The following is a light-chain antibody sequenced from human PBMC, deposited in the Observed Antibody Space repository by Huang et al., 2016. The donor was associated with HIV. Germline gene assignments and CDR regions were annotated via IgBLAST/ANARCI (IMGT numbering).Light chain of an antibody. V-gene: IGKV3-11*01. Sequence: EIVLTQSPVTLSLSPGDRATLSCRASQSIGTYLAWYQQKSGQAPRLIIYDVSNRTAGVPRRVSASGSETDFTRTIAGLDPDDFAIYHCQQRSKWPLTFGGGTKVEMK. CDR3: QQRSKWPLT. CDR1: QSIGTY. J-gene: IGKJ4*01. CDR2: DVS.